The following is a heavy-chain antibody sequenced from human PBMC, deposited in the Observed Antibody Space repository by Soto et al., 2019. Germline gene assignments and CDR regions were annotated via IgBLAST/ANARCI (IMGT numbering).Heavy chain of an antibody. D-gene: IGHD6-19*01. J-gene: IGHJ6*02. CDR3: SRFIMVGGWFDPNYYHGMDV. Sequence: RASVKVSCKTSGYTFSNYRINWVRQAPGQGLEWMGWISGYNGNTNYAQTVQGRVTMTTDTSTGTVYMELRSLKSDDTAIYYCSRFIMVGGWFDPNYYHGMDVWGQGTTVTVSS. CDR1: GYTFSNYR. V-gene: IGHV1-18*01. CDR2: ISGYNGNT.